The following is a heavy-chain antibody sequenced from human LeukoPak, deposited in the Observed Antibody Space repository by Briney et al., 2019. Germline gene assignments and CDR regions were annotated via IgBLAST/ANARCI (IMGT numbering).Heavy chain of an antibody. CDR2: ISGSGGST. D-gene: IGHD2-2*01. J-gene: IGHJ5*02. Sequence: GGSLRLSCAASGFTFSSYAMSWVRQAPGKGLEWVSAISGSGGSTYYADSVKGRFTISRDNSNNTLYLQMNSLRAEDTAVYYCAKEGSGVVAAASNSWGRGTLVTVSS. CDR1: GFTFSSYA. CDR3: AKEGSGVVAAASNS. V-gene: IGHV3-23*01.